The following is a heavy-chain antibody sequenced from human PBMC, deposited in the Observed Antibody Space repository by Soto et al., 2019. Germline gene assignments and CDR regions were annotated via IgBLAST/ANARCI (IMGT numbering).Heavy chain of an antibody. D-gene: IGHD3-16*01. J-gene: IGHJ1*01. CDR2: IIPIFGTA. V-gene: IGHV1-69*12. Sequence: QVQLVQSGAEVKKPGSSVKVSCKASGGTFSSYAISWVRQAPGQGLEWMGGIIPIFGTANYAQKFQGRVTITADESTSTADMELGSRRSEDTAVYYCARWGSRSRRQAEYFQHWGQGTLVTVSS. CDR3: ARWGSRSRRQAEYFQH. CDR1: GGTFSSYA.